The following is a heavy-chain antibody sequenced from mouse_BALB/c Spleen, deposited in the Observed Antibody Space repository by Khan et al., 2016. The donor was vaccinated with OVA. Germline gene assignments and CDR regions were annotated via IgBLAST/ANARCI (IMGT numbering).Heavy chain of an antibody. Sequence: EVELVESGPGLVKPSQSLSLTCTVTGYSITSGYAWNWIRQFPGNKLEWMGYISYSGGTSYNPSLKSRISITRDTSKNQFFLQLNSVTTEATATYYCARGNYYGYYFDYWGQGTPLTVSS. D-gene: IGHD1-1*01. CDR2: ISYSGGT. V-gene: IGHV3-2*02. CDR3: ARGNYYGYYFDY. J-gene: IGHJ2*01. CDR1: GYSITSGYA.